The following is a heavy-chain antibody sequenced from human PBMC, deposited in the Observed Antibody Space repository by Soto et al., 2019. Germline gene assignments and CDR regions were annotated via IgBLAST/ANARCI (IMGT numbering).Heavy chain of an antibody. CDR3: AADRGYL. D-gene: IGHD3-10*01. Sequence: QMQLVQSGPEVKKPGTSVEVSCKASGFTFTSSSVQWVRQARGQGLEWIGWIVVGTGDTKYAQKFQERVTFDRDISTTTAYMEVSSLTSDDTAVYYCAADRGYLWGQGTLVTVSS. J-gene: IGHJ5*02. V-gene: IGHV1-58*01. CDR2: IVVGTGDT. CDR1: GFTFTSSS.